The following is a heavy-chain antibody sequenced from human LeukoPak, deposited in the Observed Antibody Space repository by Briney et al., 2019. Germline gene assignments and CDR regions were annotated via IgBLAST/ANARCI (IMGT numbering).Heavy chain of an antibody. CDR3: ATITFGDAFDI. J-gene: IGHJ3*02. D-gene: IGHD3-16*01. Sequence: PSQTLSPTCAVSGGSMSSGVNSWSWIRQPPGKGLEWIGYMYHSGNTYYHPSFKSRVTISVDKSKNQFSLNLSSVTAADTAVYYCATITFGDAFDIWGQGTMVTVSS. V-gene: IGHV4-30-2*01. CDR2: MYHSGNT. CDR1: GGSMSSGVNS.